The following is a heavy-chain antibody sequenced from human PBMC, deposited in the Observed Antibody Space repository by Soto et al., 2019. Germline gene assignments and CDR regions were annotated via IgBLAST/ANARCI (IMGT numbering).Heavy chain of an antibody. CDR2: ISDYGNIK. V-gene: IGHV3-30*18. CDR1: GRTFNRAG. Sequence: GSLLLACSASGRTFNRAGMHWVRQAPGKGLEWVALISDYGNIKYYADSVEGRFTISRDNSKDTLYLQMNSLRVEDTAVYYCAKDKGKRYFDYWGQGILVTVYS. CDR3: AKDKGKRYFDY. J-gene: IGHJ4*02.